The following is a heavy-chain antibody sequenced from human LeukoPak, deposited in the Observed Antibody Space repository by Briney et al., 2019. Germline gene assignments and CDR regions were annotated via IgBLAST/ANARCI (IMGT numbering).Heavy chain of an antibody. CDR3: ARGRGDHYYYYYGMDV. J-gene: IGHJ6*02. CDR1: GGSFSDYY. D-gene: IGHD7-27*01. V-gene: IGHV4-34*01. Sequence: SETLSLTCAVYGGSFSDYYWSWIRQPPGKGLEWIGEINHSGSTNYNPSLKSRVTISVDTSKNQFSLKLSSVTAADTAVYYCARGRGDHYYYYYGMDVWGQGTTVTVSS. CDR2: INHSGST.